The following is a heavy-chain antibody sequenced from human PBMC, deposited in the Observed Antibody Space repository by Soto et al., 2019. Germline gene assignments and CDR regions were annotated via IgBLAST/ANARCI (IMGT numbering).Heavy chain of an antibody. J-gene: IGHJ4*02. CDR2: ISGSGGST. D-gene: IGHD3-10*01. V-gene: IGHV3-23*01. Sequence: EVQLLESGGGLVQPGGSLRLSCAASGFTFSSYAMRWVRQAPGKGLEWVSAISGSGGSTYYADSVKGRFTISRDNSKNQLYLQMNSLRAEDTAVYYCAERGSGSYFDYWGQGTLVTVSS. CDR3: AERGSGSYFDY. CDR1: GFTFSSYA.